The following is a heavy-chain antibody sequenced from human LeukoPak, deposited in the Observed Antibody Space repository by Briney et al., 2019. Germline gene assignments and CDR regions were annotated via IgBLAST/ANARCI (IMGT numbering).Heavy chain of an antibody. J-gene: IGHJ4*02. CDR2: INHSGST. Sequence: SETLSLTCAVYGGSFSGYYWSWIRQPPGKGLEWIGEINHSGSTNYNPSLKSRVTISVDTSKNQFPLKLSSVTAADTAVYYCAVRCSSTSCYLDYWGQGTLVTVSS. V-gene: IGHV4-34*01. D-gene: IGHD2-2*01. CDR1: GGSFSGYY. CDR3: AVRCSSTSCYLDY.